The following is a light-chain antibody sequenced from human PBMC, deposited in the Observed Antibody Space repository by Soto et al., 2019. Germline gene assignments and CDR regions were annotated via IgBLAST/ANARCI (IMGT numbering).Light chain of an antibody. CDR2: DIT. CDR3: SSYTRLSAPHV. J-gene: IGLJ1*01. V-gene: IGLV2-14*01. CDR1: SSDVGGYNS. Sequence: QSALTQPASVSGSPGQSITISCTGTSSDVGGYNSVSWYQQHPVKAPKLMIYDITHQPSGASDRFSGSKSVNTASLTNSGLQAEDEADYYCSSYTRLSAPHVFGTGTKLTVL.